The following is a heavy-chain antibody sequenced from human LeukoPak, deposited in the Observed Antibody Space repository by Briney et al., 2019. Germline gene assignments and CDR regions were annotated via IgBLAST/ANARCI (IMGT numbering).Heavy chain of an antibody. D-gene: IGHD3-16*01. CDR2: INHSGGT. J-gene: IGHJ6*03. V-gene: IGHV4-34*01. CDR1: GGSFSGYY. CDR3: ARVKDPGGYYYYYYMDV. Sequence: YPSETLSLTCAVYGGSFSGYYWSWIRQPPGKGLEWIGEINHSGGTKYNPSLKSRVTISVDTSKNQFSLKLSSVTAADTAMYYCARVKDPGGYYYYYYMDVWGKGTTVTVSS.